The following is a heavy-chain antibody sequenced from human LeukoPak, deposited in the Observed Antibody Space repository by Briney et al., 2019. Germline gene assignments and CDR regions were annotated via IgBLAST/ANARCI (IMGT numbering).Heavy chain of an antibody. D-gene: IGHD2-2*01. V-gene: IGHV3-23*01. Sequence: GGSLRLSCAASGFTFSSYAMSWVRQAPGKGLEWVSAFSGSGGDTYYADSVKGRFTISRDNSKNTLYLQMNSLRAEDTAVYYCATSTLGAFDFWGQGTMVTVSS. J-gene: IGHJ3*01. CDR1: GFTFSSYA. CDR2: FSGSGGDT. CDR3: ATSTLGAFDF.